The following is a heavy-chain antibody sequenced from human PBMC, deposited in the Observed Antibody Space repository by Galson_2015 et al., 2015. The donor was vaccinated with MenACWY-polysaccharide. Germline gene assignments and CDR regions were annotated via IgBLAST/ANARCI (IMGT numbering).Heavy chain of an antibody. J-gene: IGHJ4*02. CDR2: INSDATII. CDR3: ARDTPGIEDFDY. D-gene: IGHD1-1*01. V-gene: IGHV3-74*01. Sequence: SLRLSCAASGFTFGNHWMHWVRQAPGEGRVWVSRINSDATIINYADSVKGRFTISRDNAKNTLYLEMNSLRLEDTAVYYCARDTPGIEDFDYWGQGILVTVSS. CDR1: GFTFGNHW.